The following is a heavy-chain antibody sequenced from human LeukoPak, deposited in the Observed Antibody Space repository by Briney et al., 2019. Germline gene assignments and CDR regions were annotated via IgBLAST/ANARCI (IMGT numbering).Heavy chain of an antibody. J-gene: IGHJ6*03. CDR3: ARTNSVWLSYYYYCMDV. CDR1: GYTFTSYG. Sequence: ASVKVSCKASGYTFTSYGISWVRQAPGQGLEWMGWMNPNSGNTGYAQKFQGRVTITRNTSISTAYMELSSVRSEDTAVYYCARTNSVWLSYYYYCMDVWGKGTTVTVSS. CDR2: MNPNSGNT. D-gene: IGHD3-9*01. V-gene: IGHV1-8*01.